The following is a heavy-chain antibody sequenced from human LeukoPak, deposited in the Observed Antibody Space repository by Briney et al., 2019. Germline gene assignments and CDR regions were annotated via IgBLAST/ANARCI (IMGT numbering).Heavy chain of an antibody. V-gene: IGHV4-59*08. Sequence: KPSETLSLTCTVSGGSISSYYWSWIRQPPGKGLEWIGYIYYSGSTNYNPSLKSRVTISVDTSKNQFSLKLSSVTAADTAVYYCARSNWNDVGDYWGQGTLVTVSS. CDR3: ARSNWNDVGDY. CDR2: IYYSGST. J-gene: IGHJ4*02. D-gene: IGHD1-1*01. CDR1: GGSISSYY.